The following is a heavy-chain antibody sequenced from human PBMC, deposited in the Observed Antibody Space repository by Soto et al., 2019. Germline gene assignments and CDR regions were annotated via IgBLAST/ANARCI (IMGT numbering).Heavy chain of an antibody. Sequence: QVQLVQSGAEVKKPGSSVKVSCKASGGTFSSYAISWVRQAPGQGLEWMGGIISIFGTANYAQKFQGRVTITADESTSTAYMELSSLRSEDTAVYYCARPGYCISTSCRYYYYYGMDVWGQGTTVTVSS. J-gene: IGHJ6*02. V-gene: IGHV1-69*12. CDR2: IISIFGTA. D-gene: IGHD2-2*01. CDR3: ARPGYCISTSCRYYYYYGMDV. CDR1: GGTFSSYA.